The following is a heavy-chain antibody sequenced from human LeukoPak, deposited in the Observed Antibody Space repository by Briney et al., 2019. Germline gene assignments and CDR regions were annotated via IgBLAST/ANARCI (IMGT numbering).Heavy chain of an antibody. CDR3: VGRRECDY. Sequence: GGSLRLSCAASGFTFSSYAMHWVRQAPGKGLEWVAVISYDGSNKYYADSVKGRFTISRDNSKNTLYLQMNSLRAEDTAVYYCVGRRECDYWGQGTLVTVSS. D-gene: IGHD2/OR15-2a*01. CDR2: ISYDGSNK. J-gene: IGHJ4*02. CDR1: GFTFSSYA. V-gene: IGHV3-30-3*01.